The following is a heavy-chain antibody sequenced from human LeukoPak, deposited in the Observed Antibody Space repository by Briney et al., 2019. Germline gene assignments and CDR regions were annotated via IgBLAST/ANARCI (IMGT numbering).Heavy chain of an antibody. V-gene: IGHV3-48*01. CDR3: ASSLGGATGY. J-gene: IGHJ4*02. CDR1: GFTFSSYS. D-gene: IGHD1-26*01. Sequence: QAGGSLRLSCAASGFTFSSYSMNWVRQAPGKWLEWVSYISSSSSTIYYADSVKGRFTISRDNAKNSLYLQMNSLRAEDTAVYYCASSLGGATGYWGQGTLVTVSS. CDR2: ISSSSSTI.